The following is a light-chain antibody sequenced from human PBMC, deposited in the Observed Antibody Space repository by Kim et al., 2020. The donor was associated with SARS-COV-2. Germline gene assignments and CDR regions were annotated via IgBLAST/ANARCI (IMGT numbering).Light chain of an antibody. CDR3: LQHDNYPQT. J-gene: IGKJ1*01. Sequence: ASVGDRVTFTCRASQAIRNNLSWYQQKPGKAPKRLIFGASSLQSGVPSRFIGSGFGTEFTLTISSLQPEDFATYYCLQHDNYPQTFGQGTKVDIK. CDR1: QAIRNN. CDR2: GAS. V-gene: IGKV1-17*01.